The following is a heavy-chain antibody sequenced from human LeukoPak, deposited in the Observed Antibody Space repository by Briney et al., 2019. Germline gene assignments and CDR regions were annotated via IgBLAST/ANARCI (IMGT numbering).Heavy chain of an antibody. J-gene: IGHJ4*02. CDR3: ARALPAASHTSFDY. V-gene: IGHV3-66*01. CDR2: IYSGGTT. CDR1: GFTFSSYS. D-gene: IGHD2-2*01. Sequence: QPGGSLRLSCAASGFTFSSYSMNWVRQAPGQGLEWVSIIYSGGTTYYADSVKGRFTISRDISRNMVYLQMNSLRAEDTAVFYCARALPAASHTSFDYWGQGTLVTVSS.